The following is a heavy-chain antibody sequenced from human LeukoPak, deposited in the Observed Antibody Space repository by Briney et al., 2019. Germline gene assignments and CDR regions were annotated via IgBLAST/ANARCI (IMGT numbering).Heavy chain of an antibody. D-gene: IGHD2-2*01. J-gene: IGHJ5*02. V-gene: IGHV4-59*08. CDR1: GGSISSYY. CDR2: IYYSGST. Sequence: KPSETLSLTCTVSGGSISSYYWSWIRQPPGKGLEWIGYIYYSGSTNYNPSLKSRVTISVDTSKNQFSLKLSSVTAADTAVYYCARQARITSLRLTWFDPWGQGTLVTVSS. CDR3: ARQARITSLRLTWFDP.